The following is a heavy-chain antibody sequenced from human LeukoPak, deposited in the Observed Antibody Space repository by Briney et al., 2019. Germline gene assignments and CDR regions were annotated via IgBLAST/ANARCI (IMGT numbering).Heavy chain of an antibody. CDR2: FDPEDGET. CDR1: GYTLTELS. V-gene: IGHV1-24*01. D-gene: IGHD1-26*01. CDR3: ATQALLRGSYYAFWFDP. Sequence: ASVKVSCKVSGYTLTELSMHWARQAPGKGLEWMGGFDPEDGETIYAQKFQGRVTMTGDTSTDTAYMELSSLRSEDTAVYYCATQALLRGSYYAFWFDPWGQGTLVTVSS. J-gene: IGHJ5*02.